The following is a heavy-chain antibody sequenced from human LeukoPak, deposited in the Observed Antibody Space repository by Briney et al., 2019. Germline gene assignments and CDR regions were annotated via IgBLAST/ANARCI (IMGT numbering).Heavy chain of an antibody. CDR2: IWYDGSNK. V-gene: IGHV3-33*01. D-gene: IGHD5-18*01. J-gene: IGHJ4*02. CDR3: ARELNTAMTFDY. Sequence: GGSLRLSCAASGFTFSSYGMHWVRQAPGKGLEWVAVIWYDGSNKYYADSVKGRFTISRDNSKNTLYLQMNSLRAEDTAVYYCARELNTAMTFDYWGQGTLVTVSS. CDR1: GFTFSSYG.